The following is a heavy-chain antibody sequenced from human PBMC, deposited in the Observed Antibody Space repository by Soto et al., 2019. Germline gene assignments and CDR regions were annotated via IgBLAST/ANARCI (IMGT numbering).Heavy chain of an antibody. D-gene: IGHD2-15*01. CDR2: IYWDDDQ. V-gene: IGHV2-5*02. CDR3: VHTPNYRLGGLHY. CDR1: GFSLSATAGG. J-gene: IGHJ4*02. Sequence: GPTLVNPTQTGTLTCSFSGFSLSATAGGVGWVRQPRGKALEFLALIYWDDDQKFRPLLRNRLTITKDKSKNEVVLTMTNMDSVDSGTYYCVHTPNYRLGGLHYWGRGTLVTVSS.